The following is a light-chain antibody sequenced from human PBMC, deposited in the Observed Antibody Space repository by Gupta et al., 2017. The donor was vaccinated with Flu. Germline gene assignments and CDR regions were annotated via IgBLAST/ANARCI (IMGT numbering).Light chain of an antibody. CDR1: QSVSSSY. V-gene: IGKV3-20*01. J-gene: IGKJ1*01. CDR2: GAS. CDR3: QQYCSSSWT. Sequence: EIVLTQSPGTLSLSPGERATLSCRASQSVSSSYLAWYQQKPGQAPRLLIYGASSSATGIPDRFSGSGSGTDFTLTISRLEPEDFAVYYCQQYCSSSWTFGQGTKVEIK.